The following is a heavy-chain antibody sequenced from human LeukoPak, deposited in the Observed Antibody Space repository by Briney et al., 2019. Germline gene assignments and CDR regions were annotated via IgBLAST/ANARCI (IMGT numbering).Heavy chain of an antibody. CDR2: IYISGNT. Sequence: GGSLRLSCAASTFTVSTNYMSWVRQAPGKGLEWVSIIYISGNTYYADSVKGRVTISRDNSKNTLYLHMNTLRAEDTAVYYCTKDWSTSCWGQGTLVTVSS. CDR3: TKDWSTSC. D-gene: IGHD2/OR15-2a*01. J-gene: IGHJ4*02. V-gene: IGHV3-66*01. CDR1: TFTVSTNY.